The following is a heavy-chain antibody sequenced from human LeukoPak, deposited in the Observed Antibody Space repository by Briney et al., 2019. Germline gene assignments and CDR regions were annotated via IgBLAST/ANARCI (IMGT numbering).Heavy chain of an antibody. J-gene: IGHJ4*02. Sequence: GGSLRLSCAASGLTFSSYWMHWVRQAPGKGLVWVSRINSDGSTTSYADSVKGRFTISRDNAKNTVYLQMNSLRAEDTAVYYCARDRCSGGSCYLDYWGQGTLVTVSS. V-gene: IGHV3-74*01. D-gene: IGHD2-15*01. CDR2: INSDGSTT. CDR3: ARDRCSGGSCYLDY. CDR1: GLTFSSYW.